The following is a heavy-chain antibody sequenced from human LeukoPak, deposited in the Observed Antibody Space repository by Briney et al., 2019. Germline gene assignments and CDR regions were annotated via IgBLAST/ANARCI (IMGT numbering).Heavy chain of an antibody. J-gene: IGHJ4*02. CDR2: VNPNSGGT. CDR1: GYTFTGYY. V-gene: IGHV1-2*04. D-gene: IGHD4-17*01. Sequence: ASVKVSCKASGYTFTGYYMHWVRQAPGQGLEWMGWVNPNSGGTNYAQKFQGWVTMTRDTSISTAYMELSRLRFDDTAVYYCARVSPKGDYGDYWGQGTLVTVSS. CDR3: ARVSPKGDYGDY.